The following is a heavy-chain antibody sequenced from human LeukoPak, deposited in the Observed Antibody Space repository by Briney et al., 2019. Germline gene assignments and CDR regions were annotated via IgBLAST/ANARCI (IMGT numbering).Heavy chain of an antibody. CDR1: GGAISSYY. J-gene: IGHJ6*02. Sequence: SETLPLTCTVSGGAISSYYWSWIRQPPGKGLEWIGEINHSGSTNYNPSLKSRVTISVDTSKNQFSLKLSSVTAADTAVYYCARNLAAAALASYGMDVWGQGTTVTVSS. D-gene: IGHD6-13*01. CDR3: ARNLAAAALASYGMDV. CDR2: INHSGST. V-gene: IGHV4-34*01.